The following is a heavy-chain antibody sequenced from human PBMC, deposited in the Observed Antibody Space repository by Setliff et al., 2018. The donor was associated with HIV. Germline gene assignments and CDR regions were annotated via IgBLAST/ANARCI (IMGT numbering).Heavy chain of an antibody. D-gene: IGHD4-4*01. CDR2: IIPIFGTA. V-gene: IGHV1-69*05. J-gene: IGHJ4*02. CDR3: AKEYHTEVTDTRVANYFDY. CDR1: GGTFSSYA. Sequence: ASVKVSCKASGGTFSSYAISWVRQAPGQGLEWMGGIIPIFGTANYAQKFQGRVTITTDESTSTAYMELSSLRSEDTAVYYCAKEYHTEVTDTRVANYFDYWGQGTLVTVSS.